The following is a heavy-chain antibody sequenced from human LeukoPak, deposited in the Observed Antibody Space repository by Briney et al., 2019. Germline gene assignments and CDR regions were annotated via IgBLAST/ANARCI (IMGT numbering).Heavy chain of an antibody. CDR3: ARLGYGDSADY. CDR1: GGTFSSYA. V-gene: IGHV1-69*13. D-gene: IGHD4-17*01. Sequence: GASVKVSCKASGGTFSSYAISWVRQAPGQGLEWMGGIIPIFGTANFAQKFQGRVTITADESTSTAYMELSSLRSEDTAVYYCARLGYGDSADYWGQGTLVTVSS. CDR2: IIPIFGTA. J-gene: IGHJ4*02.